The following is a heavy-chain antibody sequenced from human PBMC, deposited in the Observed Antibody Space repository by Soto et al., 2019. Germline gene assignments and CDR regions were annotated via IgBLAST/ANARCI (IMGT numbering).Heavy chain of an antibody. CDR1: GVSINTNNYY. J-gene: IGHJ4*02. Sequence: PSLTCTVSGVSINTNNYYWGWVRQPPGKGLEWIGNIFYSGSTLYNPSLRSRLTISVDTSKNQFSLRLNSVTAADAAVYYCAGFVVPASRNTGFDYWGQGTLVTVSS. CDR2: IFYSGST. D-gene: IGHD2-15*01. CDR3: AGFVVPASRNTGFDY. V-gene: IGHV4-39*05.